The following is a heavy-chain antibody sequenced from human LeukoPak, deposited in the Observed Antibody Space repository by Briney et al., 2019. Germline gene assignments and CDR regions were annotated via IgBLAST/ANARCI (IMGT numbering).Heavy chain of an antibody. CDR2: IYHSGST. CDR3: ARGDSSKVAGTAD. V-gene: IGHV4-38-2*02. J-gene: IGHJ4*02. Sequence: PSETLSLTCTVSGYSISSGYYWGWIRQPPGKGLEWIGSIYHSGSTYYNPSLKSRVTISVDTSKNQFSLKLSSVTAADTAVHYCARGDSSKVAGTADWGQGTLVTVSS. D-gene: IGHD6-19*01. CDR1: GYSISSGYY.